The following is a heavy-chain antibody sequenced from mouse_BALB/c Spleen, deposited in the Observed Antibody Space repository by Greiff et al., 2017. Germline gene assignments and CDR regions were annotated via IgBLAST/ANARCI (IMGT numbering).Heavy chain of an antibody. V-gene: IGHV5-4*02. CDR1: GFTFSDYY. CDR3: ARDQVRRRGYAMDY. CDR2: ISDGGSYT. D-gene: IGHD2-14*01. Sequence: EVKLMESGGGLVQPGGSRKLSCAASGFTFSDYYMYWVRQTPEKRLEWVATISDGGSYTYYPDSVKGRFTISRDNAKNNLYLQMSSLKSEDTAMYYCARDQVRRRGYAMDYWGQGTSVTVSS. J-gene: IGHJ4*01.